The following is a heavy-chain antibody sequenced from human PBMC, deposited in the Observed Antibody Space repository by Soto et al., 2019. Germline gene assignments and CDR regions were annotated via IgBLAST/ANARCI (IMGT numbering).Heavy chain of an antibody. CDR3: ARGFGLEYYYYYGIDV. J-gene: IGHJ6*02. V-gene: IGHV5-51*01. Sequence: KEPGESLKISCKGSGYSFTSYWIGWVRQMPGKGLEWMGIIYPGDSDTRYSPSVPDQVPITLDKSSGTAYRQWSGVKASETAVYYCARGFGLEYYYYYGIDVWGQGTTVTVSS. CDR2: IYPGDSDT. D-gene: IGHD3-16*01. CDR1: GYSFTSYW.